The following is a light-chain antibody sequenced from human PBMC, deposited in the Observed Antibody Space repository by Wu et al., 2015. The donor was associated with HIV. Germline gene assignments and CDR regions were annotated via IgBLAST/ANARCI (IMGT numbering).Light chain of an antibody. CDR1: QTISSSH. CDR2: GAS. V-gene: IGKV3-20*01. Sequence: EIVLTQSPGTLSLSPGERATLSCRASQTISSSHLAWYQQKPGQAPRLLIYGASSRATGIPDRFSGSGSGTDFTLTISRLEPEDFTVYYCQQYGNSRTFGQGTKVE. CDR3: QQYGNSRT. J-gene: IGKJ1*01.